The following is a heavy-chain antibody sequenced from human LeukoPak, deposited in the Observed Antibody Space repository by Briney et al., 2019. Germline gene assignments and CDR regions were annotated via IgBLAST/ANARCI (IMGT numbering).Heavy chain of an antibody. J-gene: IGHJ4*02. CDR3: ARGGYGAHMG. D-gene: IGHD4-17*01. CDR1: GFSFSSFW. CDR2: INSDGTTT. V-gene: IGHV3-74*01. Sequence: GGSLRLSCAASGFSFSSFWMHWVRQVPGKGLVWVSGINSDGTTTGYADSVKGRFTISRDSAKNTVSLQMSSLRAEDTALYYCARGGYGAHMGWGQGTLVTVSS.